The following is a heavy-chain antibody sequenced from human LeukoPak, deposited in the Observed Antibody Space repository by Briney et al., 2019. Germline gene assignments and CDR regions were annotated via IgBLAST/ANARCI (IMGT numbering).Heavy chain of an antibody. J-gene: IGHJ3*02. CDR2: ICYSGST. CDR1: GGSISSYY. D-gene: IGHD2-15*01. CDR3: ARDPRYCSGGSCYSTDDAFDI. V-gene: IGHV4-59*01. Sequence: SETLSLTCTVSGGSISSYYWSWIRQPPGKGLEWIGYICYSGSTNYNPSLKSRVTISVDTSKNQFSLKLSSVTAADTAVYYCARDPRYCSGGSCYSTDDAFDIWGQGTMVTVSS.